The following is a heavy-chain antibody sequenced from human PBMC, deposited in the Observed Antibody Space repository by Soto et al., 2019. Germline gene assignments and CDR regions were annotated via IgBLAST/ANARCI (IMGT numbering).Heavy chain of an antibody. Sequence: AETLSLTCTVSGDSISSNTPYCGWIRQPPGKGLESIANIYDDGNTYYNPSLKSRVTMSLDTSKNQFALRRNSVTAADTAVYFCVRASTEPRIFIYPSDDWGLGTLVTVSS. CDR3: VRASTEPRIFIYPSDD. D-gene: IGHD2-2*01. V-gene: IGHV4-39*01. J-gene: IGHJ4*02. CDR1: GDSISSNTPY. CDR2: IYDDGNT.